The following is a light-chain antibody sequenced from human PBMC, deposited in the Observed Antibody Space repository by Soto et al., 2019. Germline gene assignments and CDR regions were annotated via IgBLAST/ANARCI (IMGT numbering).Light chain of an antibody. CDR1: SSDVGGHNY. CDR2: EVS. V-gene: IGLV2-14*01. J-gene: IGLJ3*02. Sequence: QSALTQPASVSGSPGQSITISCTGTSSDVGGHNYVSWYQQYPGKAPKLMIYEVSNRPSGVSNRFSGSKSGNTASLTLSGLQAEDEADYYCSSYTSSDTQVFGGGTKLTVL. CDR3: SSYTSSDTQV.